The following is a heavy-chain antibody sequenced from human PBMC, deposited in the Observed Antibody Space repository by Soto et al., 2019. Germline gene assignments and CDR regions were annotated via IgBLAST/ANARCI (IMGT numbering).Heavy chain of an antibody. CDR2: ISAYNGNT. CDR3: AKDPATYCGGDCWGPFDP. Sequence: GASVKVYCTASGYTFTSYGISWVRQAPGQGLEWRGWISAYNGNTNYAQKLQGRVTMTTDTSTSTAYMELSSLRSEDTAVYYCAKDPATYCGGDCWGPFDPWGQGTLVTVSS. D-gene: IGHD2-21*02. J-gene: IGHJ5*02. V-gene: IGHV1-18*01. CDR1: GYTFTSYG.